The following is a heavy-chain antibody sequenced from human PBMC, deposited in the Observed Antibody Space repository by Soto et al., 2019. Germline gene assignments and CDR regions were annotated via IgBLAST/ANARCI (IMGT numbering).Heavy chain of an antibody. CDR1: GGTFSSYA. CDR3: ARVPDGAVRNYYGMDV. Sequence: QVQLVQSGAEVKKPGSSVMVSCKASGGTFSSYAISWVRQAPGQGLEWMGGIIPIFGTATYAQKFQGRVTITADESTSTAYMELSSLGSEDTAGYYRARVPDGAVRNYYGMDVWGQGTTVTVSS. CDR2: IIPIFGTA. J-gene: IGHJ6*02. V-gene: IGHV1-69*12. D-gene: IGHD4-17*01.